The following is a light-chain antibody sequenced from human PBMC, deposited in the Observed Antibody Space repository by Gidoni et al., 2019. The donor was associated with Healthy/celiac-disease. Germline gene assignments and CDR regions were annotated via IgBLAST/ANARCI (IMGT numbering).Light chain of an antibody. CDR3: YSAADNNLV. Sequence: SYELTQPSSVSVSPGQTARITRPGDVLAKKYARWFQQKPGQAPVLVIYKDSERLSGIPGRFSGSSSGTTVTLTISGAQVEDEADYYCYSAADNNLVFGGGTKLTVL. CDR2: KDS. J-gene: IGLJ2*01. CDR1: VLAKKY. V-gene: IGLV3-27*01.